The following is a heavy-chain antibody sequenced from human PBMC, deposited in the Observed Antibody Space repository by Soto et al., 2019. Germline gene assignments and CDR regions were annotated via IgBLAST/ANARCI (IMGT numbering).Heavy chain of an antibody. Sequence: PGGSLRLSCAASGFTFSCYGMNWVRQAPGKGLEWVSGIWSDGRNKYNEDSVKGRFTISRDNSRNTLYLQMNSLRVEDTAVYFCARDPPRHHFPPEPAFDFWGQGILVTVSS. V-gene: IGHV3-33*08. CDR2: IWSDGRNK. J-gene: IGHJ4*02. CDR3: ARDPPRHHFPPEPAFDF. CDR1: GFTFSCYG.